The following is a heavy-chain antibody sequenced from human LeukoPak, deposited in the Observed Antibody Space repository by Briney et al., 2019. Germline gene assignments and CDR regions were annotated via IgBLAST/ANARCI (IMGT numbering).Heavy chain of an antibody. Sequence: ASVKVSCKASGYTFTGYYIHWVRQAPGQGLEWMGWINPNSGGTNYAQKFQGWVTMTRDTSISTAYMELSRLRSDDTAVYYCARAKGYSGSHRGAFDIWGQGTMVTVSS. V-gene: IGHV1-2*04. CDR3: ARAKGYSGSHRGAFDI. D-gene: IGHD1-26*01. J-gene: IGHJ3*02. CDR2: INPNSGGT. CDR1: GYTFTGYY.